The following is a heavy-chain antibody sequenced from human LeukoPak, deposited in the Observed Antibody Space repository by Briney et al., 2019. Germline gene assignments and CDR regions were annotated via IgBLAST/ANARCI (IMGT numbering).Heavy chain of an antibody. D-gene: IGHD3-10*01. Sequence: SETLSLTCAVYGGSFSGYYWSGIRQPPGKGLEGIGEINHSGSTNYNPSLKSRVTISVDTSKNQFSLKLSCVTAADRAVYYCARVKYGSGRPYYFAYWGQGTLVTVSS. CDR3: ARVKYGSGRPYYFAY. V-gene: IGHV4-34*01. CDR1: GGSFSGYY. CDR2: INHSGST. J-gene: IGHJ4*02.